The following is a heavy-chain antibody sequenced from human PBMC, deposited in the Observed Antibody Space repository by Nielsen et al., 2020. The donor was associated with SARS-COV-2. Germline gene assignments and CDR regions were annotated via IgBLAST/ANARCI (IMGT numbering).Heavy chain of an antibody. J-gene: IGHJ6*02. Sequence: SETLSLTCTVSGGSISSYYWSWIRQPPGKGLEWIGYIYYSGSTNYTPSLKSRVTISVDTSKNQFSLKLSSVTAADTALYYCARERVGGITIFGVVTRYGMDVWGQGTTVTVSS. D-gene: IGHD3-3*01. CDR1: GGSISSYY. CDR3: ARERVGGITIFGVVTRYGMDV. V-gene: IGHV4-59*12. CDR2: IYYSGST.